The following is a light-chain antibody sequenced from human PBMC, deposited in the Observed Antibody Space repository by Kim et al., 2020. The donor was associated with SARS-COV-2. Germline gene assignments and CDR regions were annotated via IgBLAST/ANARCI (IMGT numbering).Light chain of an antibody. Sequence: GQSISISCTGTSYDFHNYNFVFWYQHHPDRAPKVIIYDVNQRPSGISNRFSGSKSDNTASLTIFGLQAEDEADYYCCSYTTSSTLVFGGGTQLTVL. CDR3: CSYTTSSTLV. CDR2: DVN. CDR1: SYDFHNYNF. J-gene: IGLJ2*01. V-gene: IGLV2-14*03.